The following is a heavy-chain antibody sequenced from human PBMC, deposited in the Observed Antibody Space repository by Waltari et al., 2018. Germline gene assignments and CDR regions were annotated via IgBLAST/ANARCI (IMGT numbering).Heavy chain of an antibody. CDR3: ARSGVVSIREYDGMGV. V-gene: IGHV1-69*02. D-gene: IGHD3-3*01. Sequence: QVQLVQSGAEVKKPGSSVKVSCKASGGTFSSYTISWVRQAPGQGLEWMGRIVPILGIADDAQKFQGRVTMTADKSTRTAYMEVSSVRSEDGGEYCGARSGVVSIREYDGMGVWGQGTKVTVSS. CDR2: IVPILGIA. J-gene: IGHJ6*02. CDR1: GGTFSSYT.